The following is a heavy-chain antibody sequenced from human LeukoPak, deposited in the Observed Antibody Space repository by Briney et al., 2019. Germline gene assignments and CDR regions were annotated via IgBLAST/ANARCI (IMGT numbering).Heavy chain of an antibody. V-gene: IGHV1-8*01. CDR1: GYTFTSYD. CDR2: MNPNSGNT. J-gene: IGHJ5*02. D-gene: IGHD5-18*01. CDR3: ARQDRGYSYGPNWFDP. Sequence: HGASVKVSCKASGYTFTSYDINWVRQATGQGLEWMGWMNPNSGNTGYAQKFQGRVTMTRNTSISTAYMELSSLRSGDTAVYYCARQDRGYSYGPNWFDPWGQGTLVTVSS.